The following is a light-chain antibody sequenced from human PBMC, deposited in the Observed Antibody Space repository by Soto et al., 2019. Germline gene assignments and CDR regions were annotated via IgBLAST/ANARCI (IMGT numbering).Light chain of an antibody. CDR2: AAS. Sequence: DIQLTQPPSFLSASVGDRVTITCRASQGIGSYLAWYQQGPGKAPKLLIYAASTLQSGVPSRFSGSGSGTEFTLTISSLQPEDFATYYCQQFNNFPPTFGQGTRLEIK. CDR1: QGIGSY. V-gene: IGKV1-9*01. CDR3: QQFNNFPPT. J-gene: IGKJ2*01.